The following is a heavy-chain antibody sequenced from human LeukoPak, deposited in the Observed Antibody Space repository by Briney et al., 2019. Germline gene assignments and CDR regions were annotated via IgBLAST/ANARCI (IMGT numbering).Heavy chain of an antibody. Sequence: GGSLRLSCAASGFTFSSYGISWVRQAPEKGLEWVSIISNSGLSTYYADFVKGRFTISRDNSKNTLYLQMNSPRAEDTAVYYCAKVANRGTYGDYVDYWGQGALVTVSS. V-gene: IGHV3-23*01. J-gene: IGHJ4*02. CDR3: AKVANRGTYGDYVDY. D-gene: IGHD4-17*01. CDR2: ISNSGLST. CDR1: GFTFSSYG.